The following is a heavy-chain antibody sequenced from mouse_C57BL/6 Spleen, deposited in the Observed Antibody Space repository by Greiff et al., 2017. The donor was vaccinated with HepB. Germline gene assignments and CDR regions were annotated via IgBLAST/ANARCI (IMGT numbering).Heavy chain of an antibody. Sequence: EVQVVESGPGLVKPSQSLSLTCSVTGYSITSGYYWNWIRQFPGNKLEWMGYISYDGSNNYNPSLKNRISITRDTSKNQFFLKLNSVTTEDTATYYCALTTVVARNAMDYWGQGTSVTVSS. D-gene: IGHD1-1*01. J-gene: IGHJ4*01. CDR3: ALTTVVARNAMDY. CDR1: GYSITSGYY. V-gene: IGHV3-6*01. CDR2: ISYDGSN.